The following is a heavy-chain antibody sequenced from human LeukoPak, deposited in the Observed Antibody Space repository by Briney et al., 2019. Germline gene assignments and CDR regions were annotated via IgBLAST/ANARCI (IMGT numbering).Heavy chain of an antibody. D-gene: IGHD2-15*01. V-gene: IGHV4-34*01. CDR3: ARGSHMVVVVAATGGYFDY. CDR2: INHSGST. J-gene: IGHJ4*02. CDR1: GGFFSGYY. Sequence: TSETLSLTCAVYGGFFSGYYWSWIRQPPGKGLEWIGEINHSGSTNYNPSLKSRVTISVDTSKNQFSLKLSSVTAADTAVYYCARGSHMVVVVAATGGYFDYWGQGTLVTVSS.